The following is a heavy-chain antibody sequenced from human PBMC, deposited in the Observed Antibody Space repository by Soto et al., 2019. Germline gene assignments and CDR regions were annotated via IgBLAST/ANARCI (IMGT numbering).Heavy chain of an antibody. D-gene: IGHD1-7*01. CDR3: ARGHRAITVTTAYYHYYGMDG. Sequence: KPSEALSPTFKGSGGPISSYHWSRVRQPPGKGLGWIGDIYYSGGTHYNPPLQSRGTISVDTSKNQCTRKLSSVTAADTAVYYCARGHRAITVTTAYYHYYGMDGWGQG. CDR2: IYYSGGT. CDR1: GGPISSYH. J-gene: IGHJ6*02. V-gene: IGHV4-59*01.